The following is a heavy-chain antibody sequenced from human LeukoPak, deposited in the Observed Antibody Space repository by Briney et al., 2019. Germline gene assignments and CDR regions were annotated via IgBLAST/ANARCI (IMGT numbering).Heavy chain of an antibody. D-gene: IGHD3-22*01. CDR2: IIPIFGTA. Sequence: GASVKVSCKASGGTFSSYAISWVRQAPGQGLEWMGGIIPIFGTANYAQKFQGRVTITADKSTSTAYMELSSLRSEDTAVYYCARSPDSSGYYQLDYWGQGTLVTVSS. V-gene: IGHV1-69*06. J-gene: IGHJ4*02. CDR3: ARSPDSSGYYQLDY. CDR1: GGTFSSYA.